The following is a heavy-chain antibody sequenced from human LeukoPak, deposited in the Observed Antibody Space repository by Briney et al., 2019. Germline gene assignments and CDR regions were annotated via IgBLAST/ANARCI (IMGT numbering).Heavy chain of an antibody. CDR2: ISSSSSTI. CDR3: ARGEGLTTVTN. J-gene: IGHJ4*02. V-gene: IGHV3-48*04. D-gene: IGHD4-17*01. CDR1: GFTVSSNY. Sequence: GGSLRPSCAASGFTVSSNYMSWVRQAPGKGLEWVSYISSSSSTIYYADSVKGRFTISRDNAKNSLYLQMNSLRAEDTAVYYCARGEGLTTVTNWGQGTLVTVSS.